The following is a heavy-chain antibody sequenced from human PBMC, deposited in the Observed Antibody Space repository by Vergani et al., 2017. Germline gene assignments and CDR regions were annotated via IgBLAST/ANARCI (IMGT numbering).Heavy chain of an antibody. CDR2: IYYTGTT. CDR3: TRHGRSGWADYLQH. D-gene: IGHD6-19*01. Sequence: QLQLQESGPGLVKPSETLSLTCTVSGVSIGSNSYYWGWIRQPPGKGLEWIGTIYYTGTTYYNEAHKSRLTISVDTSKHQFSLNLTSVTAADTAVYYCTRHGRSGWADYLQHWGQGTLVTASS. CDR1: GVSIGSNSYY. J-gene: IGHJ1*01. V-gene: IGHV4-39*01.